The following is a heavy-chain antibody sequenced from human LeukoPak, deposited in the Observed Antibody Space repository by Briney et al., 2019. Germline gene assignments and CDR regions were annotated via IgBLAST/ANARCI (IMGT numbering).Heavy chain of an antibody. Sequence: PGGSLRLSCAASGFTFSSYTMSWVRQAPGKGLEWVSAISGSGSSTYYADSVKGRFTISRDNSKDTLYLQMNSLRAEDTAVYYCAKGGAVSSKSITLVRGTRRYYYYMDVWGKGTTVTISS. V-gene: IGHV3-23*01. CDR2: ISGSGSST. CDR1: GFTFSSYT. J-gene: IGHJ6*03. CDR3: AKGGAVSSKSITLVRGTRRYYYYMDV. D-gene: IGHD3-10*01.